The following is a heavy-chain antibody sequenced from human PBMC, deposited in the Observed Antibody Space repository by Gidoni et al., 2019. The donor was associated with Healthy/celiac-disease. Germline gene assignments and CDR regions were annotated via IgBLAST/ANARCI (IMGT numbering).Heavy chain of an antibody. D-gene: IGHD2-2*02. CDR3: ARGSVVVVPAAIAGDRVSGWFDH. CDR2: INHSGST. V-gene: IGHV4-34*01. CDR1: GGSFSGYY. J-gene: IGHJ5*02. Sequence: QVQLQQWGAGLLKPSETLSLTCAVYGGSFSGYYWSWIRQPPGKGLEWIGEINHSGSTNYSPSLKSRVTISVDTSKNQFSLKLSSVTAADTAVYYCARGSVVVVPAAIAGDRVSGWFDHWGQGTLVTVSS.